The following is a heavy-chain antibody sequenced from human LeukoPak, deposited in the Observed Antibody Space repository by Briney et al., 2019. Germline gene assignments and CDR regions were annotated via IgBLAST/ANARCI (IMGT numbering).Heavy chain of an antibody. D-gene: IGHD5-18*01. V-gene: IGHV3-30*03. J-gene: IGHJ2*01. CDR2: ISYDGSNK. Sequence: GRSLRLSCAASGFTFSSYGMHWVRQAPGKGLEWVAVISYDGSNKYYADSVKGRFTISRDNSKNTLYLQMNSLRAEDTAAYYCARDRGYTFDLWGRGTLVAVSS. CDR3: ARDRGYTFDL. CDR1: GFTFSSYG.